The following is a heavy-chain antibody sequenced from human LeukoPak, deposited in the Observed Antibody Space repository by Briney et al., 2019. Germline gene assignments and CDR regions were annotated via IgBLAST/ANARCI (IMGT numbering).Heavy chain of an antibody. CDR3: ATTITVTSDY. V-gene: IGHV4-38-2*02. J-gene: IGHJ4*02. D-gene: IGHD4-17*01. Sequence: SETLPLTCTVSGGSLRSTYYWGWIRQPPGKGLEWIGSIYHSGSAYYNPSLKSRVTISVDTSKNQFSLKVSSVTAADTAVYYCATTITVTSDYWGQGTLVTVS. CDR1: GGSLRSTYY. CDR2: IYHSGSA.